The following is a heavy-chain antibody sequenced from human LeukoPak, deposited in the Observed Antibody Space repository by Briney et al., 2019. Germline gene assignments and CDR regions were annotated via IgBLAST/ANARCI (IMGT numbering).Heavy chain of an antibody. Sequence: HPGGSLRLSCAASGFTFSSYGMHWVRQAPGKGLEWVAVISYDGSNKYYADSVKGRFTISRDNSKNTLYLQMNSLRAEDTAVYYCARGAPMVRGEKRSSGAFDIWGQGTMVTVSS. J-gene: IGHJ3*02. CDR2: ISYDGSNK. V-gene: IGHV3-30*03. CDR3: ARGAPMVRGEKRSSGAFDI. CDR1: GFTFSSYG. D-gene: IGHD3-10*01.